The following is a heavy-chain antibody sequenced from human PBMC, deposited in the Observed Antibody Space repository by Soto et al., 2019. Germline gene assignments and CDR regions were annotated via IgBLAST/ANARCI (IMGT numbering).Heavy chain of an antibody. Sequence: QITLKESGPTLVKPTQTLTLTCTFSGFSLSTSGVGVDWIRQPPGKALEWLALIYWDDDKRYSPSLESRLTITKDTSKNQVVLTMTNMDPVDTATYYCAHVYPLTVLGVVVSGRFDPWGQGTLVTVSS. J-gene: IGHJ5*02. CDR1: GFSLSTSGVG. CDR2: IYWDDDK. V-gene: IGHV2-5*02. D-gene: IGHD3-3*01. CDR3: AHVYPLTVLGVVVSGRFDP.